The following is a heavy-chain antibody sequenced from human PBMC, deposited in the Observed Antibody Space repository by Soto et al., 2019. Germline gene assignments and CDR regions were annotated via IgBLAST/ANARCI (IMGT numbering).Heavy chain of an antibody. CDR3: ARGRIVVVPAAMRNWFDP. D-gene: IGHD2-2*01. Sequence: PSETLSLTCAVYGGSFSGYYWGWIRQPPGKGLEWIGEINHSGSTNYNPSLKSRVTISVDTSKNQFSLKLSSVTAADTAVYYCARGRIVVVPAAMRNWFDPWGQGTLVTVSS. CDR1: GGSFSGYY. CDR2: INHSGST. V-gene: IGHV4-34*01. J-gene: IGHJ5*02.